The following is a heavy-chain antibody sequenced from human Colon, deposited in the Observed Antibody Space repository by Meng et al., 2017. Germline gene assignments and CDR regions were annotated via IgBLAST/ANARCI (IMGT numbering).Heavy chain of an antibody. V-gene: IGHV3-30*01. Sequence: QMQLVASGGGVVQPGKSLRLSCAASGFTFDSHPMHWVRQAPGKGLEWVALISYDGRLKEYGDSVKGRFTIARDNANNTVYLQMNSLRAEDTAVYHCARDSGITFDHWGQGALVTVSS. CDR1: GFTFDSHP. CDR2: ISYDGRLK. D-gene: IGHD1-14*01. CDR3: ARDSGITFDH. J-gene: IGHJ4*02.